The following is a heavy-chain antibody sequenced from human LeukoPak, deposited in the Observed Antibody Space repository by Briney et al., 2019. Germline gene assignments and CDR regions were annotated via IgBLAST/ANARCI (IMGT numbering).Heavy chain of an antibody. CDR2: IKQDGSEK. V-gene: IGHV3-7*01. CDR3: ARDIVVVTAIMDV. Sequence: PGGSLRLSCAASGFTFSSYWMSWVRQAPGKGPEWVANIKQDGSEKYYVDSVKGRFTISRDNAKNSLYLQMNSLRAEDTAVYYCARDIVVVTAIMDVWGKGTTVTVSS. J-gene: IGHJ6*03. CDR1: GFTFSSYW. D-gene: IGHD2-21*02.